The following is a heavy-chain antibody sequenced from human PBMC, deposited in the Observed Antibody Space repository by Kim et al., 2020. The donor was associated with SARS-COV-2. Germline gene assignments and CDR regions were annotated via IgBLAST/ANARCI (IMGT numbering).Heavy chain of an antibody. CDR1: GGSISSYY. J-gene: IGHJ4*02. D-gene: IGHD6-19*01. CDR3: ARGSITVAGIFDY. V-gene: IGHV4-59*01. CDR2: IYYSGST. Sequence: SETLSLTCTVSGGSISSYYWRWIRQPPGKGLEWIGYIYYSGSTNYNPSLKSRITISVDTSKNQFSLKLSSVTAADTAVYYCARGSITVAGIFDYWGQGTLVTVSS.